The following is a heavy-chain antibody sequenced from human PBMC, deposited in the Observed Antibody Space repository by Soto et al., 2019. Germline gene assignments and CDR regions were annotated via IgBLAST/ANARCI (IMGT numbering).Heavy chain of an antibody. CDR1: GGSVNGYY. Sequence: SETLSLTCAVYGGSVNGYYWNWIRQPPGKGLEWIGEINHTRGTHYNPSLKSRVTMSVDTSKNQFSLRLSSVAAADTAIYYCATRITVFGLLIPPFDPWGQGTQVTVSS. V-gene: IGHV4-34*01. D-gene: IGHD3-3*01. CDR3: ATRITVFGLLIPPFDP. J-gene: IGHJ5*02. CDR2: INHTRGT.